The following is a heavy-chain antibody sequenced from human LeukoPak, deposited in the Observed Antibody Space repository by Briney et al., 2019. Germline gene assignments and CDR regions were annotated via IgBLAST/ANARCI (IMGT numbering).Heavy chain of an antibody. CDR3: ARHRKYYYDSSGYYYEAPTPFDY. Sequence: GESLKISCKGSGYNFNTYWVAWVRQLPGKGLEWMGIIRPMNSDVRYSPSFQGQVTISADRSINTAYLQWSSLKASDTAMYYCARHRKYYYDSSGYYYEAPTPFDYWGQGTLVTVSS. CDR2: IRPMNSDV. J-gene: IGHJ4*02. D-gene: IGHD3-22*01. CDR1: GYNFNTYW. V-gene: IGHV5-51*01.